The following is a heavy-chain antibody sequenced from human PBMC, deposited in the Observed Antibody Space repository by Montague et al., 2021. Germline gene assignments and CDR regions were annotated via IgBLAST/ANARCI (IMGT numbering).Heavy chain of an antibody. J-gene: IGHJ6*02. CDR2: ITTVGDI. V-gene: IGHV3-13*01. Sequence: SLRLSCAASGFTFSTYAMHWVRQPAGKGLEWVSAITTVGDIFHFASVKSRFSISTEYTNNSLYIQMNSLRAEDTAVYYCAREIPVGSYAMDVWGRGTTVTVSS. D-gene: IGHD1-26*01. CDR3: AREIPVGSYAMDV. CDR1: GFTFSTYA.